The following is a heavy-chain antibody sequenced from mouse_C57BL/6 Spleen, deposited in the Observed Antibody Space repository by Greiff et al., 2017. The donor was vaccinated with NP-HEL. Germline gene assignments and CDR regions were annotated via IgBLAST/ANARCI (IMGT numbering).Heavy chain of an antibody. D-gene: IGHD1-1*01. CDR2: INPSSGYT. CDR1: GYTFTSYW. CDR3: ARDYYGSSYPFAY. V-gene: IGHV1-7*01. Sequence: QVHVKQSGAELAKPGASVKLSCKASGYTFTSYWMHWVKQRPGQGLEWIGYINPSSGYTKYNQKFKDKATLTADKSSSTAYMQLSSLTYEDSAVYYCARDYYGSSYPFAYWGKGTLVTVSA. J-gene: IGHJ3*01.